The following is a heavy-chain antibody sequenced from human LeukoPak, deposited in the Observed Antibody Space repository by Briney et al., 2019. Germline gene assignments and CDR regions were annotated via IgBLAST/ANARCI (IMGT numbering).Heavy chain of an antibody. Sequence: ASVTVPRKASGYTFTSYGISWVRLAPGQGLEWMGWISAYNGNTNYAQKLQGRVTMTTDTSTSTAYMELRSLRSDDTAVYYCARVDPNYYDSSGYWWRAFELGARGTMVTVSS. J-gene: IGHJ3*01. CDR3: ARVDPNYYDSSGYWWRAFEL. D-gene: IGHD3-22*01. V-gene: IGHV1-18*01. CDR1: GYTFTSYG. CDR2: ISAYNGNT.